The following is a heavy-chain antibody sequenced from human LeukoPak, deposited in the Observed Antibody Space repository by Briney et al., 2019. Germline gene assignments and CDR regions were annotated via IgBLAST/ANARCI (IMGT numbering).Heavy chain of an antibody. CDR2: ISGSGGST. V-gene: IGHV3-23*01. D-gene: IGHD5-18*01. CDR3: AKDLQVWFLVDY. CDR1: GFTFSSYA. Sequence: GGSLRLSCAASGFTFSSYAMSWVRQAPGNGLEWVSAISGSGGSTYYADSVKGRFTISRDNSKNTLYLQMNSLGAEDTAVYYCAKDLQVWFLVDYWGQGTLVTVSS. J-gene: IGHJ4*02.